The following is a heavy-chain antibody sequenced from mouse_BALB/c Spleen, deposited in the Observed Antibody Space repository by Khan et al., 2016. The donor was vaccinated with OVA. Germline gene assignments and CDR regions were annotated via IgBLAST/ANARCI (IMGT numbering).Heavy chain of an antibody. Sequence: VQLQQSGPDLVKPGASMKISCKASGYSFTGYIMNWVRQSPGKNLEWIGLINPYNGDTTYNQKFQGKATLTVDKSSSTAYMELLSLTSEDSAVFDCARSGYGGCAYWGQGTLVTISA. J-gene: IGHJ3*01. CDR1: GYSFTGYI. CDR2: INPYNGDT. D-gene: IGHD3-1*01. V-gene: IGHV1-37*01. CDR3: ARSGYGGCAY.